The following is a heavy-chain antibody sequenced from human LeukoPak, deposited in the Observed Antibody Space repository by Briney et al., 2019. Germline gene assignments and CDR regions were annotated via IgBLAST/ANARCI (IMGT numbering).Heavy chain of an antibody. CDR1: GFTFSSYW. CDR3: AKDYGDPYWYFDL. CDR2: ISGSGGST. D-gene: IGHD4-17*01. Sequence: GGSLRLSCAASGFTFSSYWMHWVRQAPGKGLEWVSAISGSGGSTYYADSVKGRFTISRDNSKNTLYLQMNSLRAEDTAVYYCAKDYGDPYWYFDLWGRGTLVTVSS. J-gene: IGHJ2*01. V-gene: IGHV3-23*01.